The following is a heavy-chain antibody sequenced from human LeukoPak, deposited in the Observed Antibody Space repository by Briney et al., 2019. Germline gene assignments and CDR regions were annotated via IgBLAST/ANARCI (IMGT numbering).Heavy chain of an antibody. V-gene: IGHV4-59*08. CDR2: IYYSGST. CDR3: ARRRPYSSVDYYYYYMDV. Sequence: SETLSLTCTVSGGSISSYYWSWIRQPPGKGLEWIGYIYYSGSTNYNPSLKSRVTISVDTSKNQFSLKLSSVTAADTAVYYCARRRPYSSVDYYYYYMDVWGKGTTATVSS. J-gene: IGHJ6*03. D-gene: IGHD6-25*01. CDR1: GGSISSYY.